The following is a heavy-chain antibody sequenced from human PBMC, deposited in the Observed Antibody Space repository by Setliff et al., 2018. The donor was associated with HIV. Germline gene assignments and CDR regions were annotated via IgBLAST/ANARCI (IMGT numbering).Heavy chain of an antibody. D-gene: IGHD6-25*01. Sequence: ASVKVSCKASGYSFTAYGISWVRQAPGQGFEWVGWINIDSGHTNFAQKFQDRVTVTTDTSTNTTYMELRGLRSDDTATYYCARVPSGAAGLVRAGFYFWGQGTLVTVSA. CDR3: ARVPSGAAGLVRAGFYF. CDR1: GYSFTAYG. CDR2: INIDSGHT. J-gene: IGHJ4*01. V-gene: IGHV1-18*01.